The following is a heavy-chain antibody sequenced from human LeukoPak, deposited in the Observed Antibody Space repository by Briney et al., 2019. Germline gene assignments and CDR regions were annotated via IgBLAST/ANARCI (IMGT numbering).Heavy chain of an antibody. CDR2: VRGSPYGATT. D-gene: IGHD4-23*01. V-gene: IGHV3-49*04. CDR3: TRGKDGGNPYYYDY. CDR1: GFIFRDFA. J-gene: IGHJ4*02. Sequence: GGSLRLSCTTSGFIFRDFAMSWVRQAPGKGLEWVGFVRGSPYGATTEYAASVKGGFTISRDDSKSIAYLQMNSLKTEDTGVYYCTRGKDGGNPYYYDYWGQGTLVIVCS.